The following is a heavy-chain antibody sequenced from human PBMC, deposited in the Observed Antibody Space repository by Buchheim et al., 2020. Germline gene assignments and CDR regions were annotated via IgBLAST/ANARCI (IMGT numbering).Heavy chain of an antibody. Sequence: EVQLVESGGGLVQPGGSLRLSCAASGFTFSSYCMHWVRQAPGKGLVWVSRINSDGSSTTYADSVKGRFTISRDNAKNTLYLQMNSLRAEDTAMYYCARDIVVVPAAMPPTSYGMDVWGQGTT. J-gene: IGHJ6*02. V-gene: IGHV3-74*01. CDR3: ARDIVVVPAAMPPTSYGMDV. D-gene: IGHD2-2*01. CDR1: GFTFSSYC. CDR2: INSDGSST.